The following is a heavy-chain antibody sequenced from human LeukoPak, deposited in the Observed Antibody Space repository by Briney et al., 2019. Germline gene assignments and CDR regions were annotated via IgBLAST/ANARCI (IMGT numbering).Heavy chain of an antibody. D-gene: IGHD3-10*01. J-gene: IGHJ6*03. CDR2: ISAYNGNT. Sequence: ASVKVSCKASGYTFTSYGISWVRQAAGQGLEWMGWISAYNGNTNYAQKLQGRVTMTTDTSTSTAYMELRSLRSDDTAVYYCARVIGSPPYYYYYYMDVWGKGTTVTVSS. CDR3: ARVIGSPPYYYYYYMDV. CDR1: GYTFTSYG. V-gene: IGHV1-18*01.